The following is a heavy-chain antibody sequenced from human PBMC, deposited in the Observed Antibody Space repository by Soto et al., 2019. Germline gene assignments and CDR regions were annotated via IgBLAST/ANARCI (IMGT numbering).Heavy chain of an antibody. V-gene: IGHV4-34*01. J-gene: IGHJ4*02. D-gene: IGHD3-22*01. CDR2: ISHSGST. CDR1: SGSFSGYY. Sequence: QVQLQQWGAGLLKPSETLSLRCVVNSGSFSGYYWTWIRQTPGKGLEWIGEISHSGSTNYNPSVMSRSTMSADTSKKQFSLRLRSVTAADPALSFCARGYESSRRYLPLLDYWGQGTLVTVSS. CDR3: ARGYESSRRYLPLLDY.